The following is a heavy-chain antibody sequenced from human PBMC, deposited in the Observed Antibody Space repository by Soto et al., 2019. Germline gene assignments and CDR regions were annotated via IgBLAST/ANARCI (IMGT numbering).Heavy chain of an antibody. D-gene: IGHD3-9*01. V-gene: IGHV3-33*01. J-gene: IGHJ6*02. CDR3: ARNFLRYYYYGMDV. Sequence: SLRLSCAASGFTFTSYGLHWVRQAPGKGLEWVAIIWYDGTNKYYADSVKGRFTISRDNSKNTVYLQMNSLRVEDTALYYCARNFLRYYYYGMDVWGQGTTVTVSS. CDR1: GFTFTSYG. CDR2: IWYDGTNK.